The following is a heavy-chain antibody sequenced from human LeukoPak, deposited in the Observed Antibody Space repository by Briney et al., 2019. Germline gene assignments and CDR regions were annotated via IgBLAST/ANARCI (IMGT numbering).Heavy chain of an antibody. CDR1: GFTVSSNY. V-gene: IGHV3-53*01. D-gene: IGHD5-18*01. J-gene: IGHJ4*02. CDR3: ARDPGYSYGYLFDY. Sequence: PGGSLRLSCAASGFTVSSNYMSWVRQPPGKGLEWVSIICSGGDTSYADSVKGRFTISRDNSKSTLYLQMNSLSAEDTAVYYCARDPGYSYGYLFDYWGQGTLVTVSS. CDR2: ICSGGDT.